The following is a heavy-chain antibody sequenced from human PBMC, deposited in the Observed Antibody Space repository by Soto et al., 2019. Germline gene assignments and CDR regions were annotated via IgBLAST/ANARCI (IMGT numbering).Heavy chain of an antibody. CDR3: VRHAQWLIRAY. Sequence: PSETLSLTCTVSGGSISSSSYSWGWIRQPPGKGLEWIGSIYYSGSTHYNPSLKSRVTISVDTSKNQFSLMLSSVTAADTAVYYCVRHAQWLIRAYWGQGSLVTVS. V-gene: IGHV4-39*01. CDR1: GGSISSSSYS. D-gene: IGHD6-19*01. CDR2: IYYSGST. J-gene: IGHJ4*02.